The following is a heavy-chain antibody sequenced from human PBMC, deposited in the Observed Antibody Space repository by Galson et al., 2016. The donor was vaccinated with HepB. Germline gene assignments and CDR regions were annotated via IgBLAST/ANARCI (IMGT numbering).Heavy chain of an antibody. CDR1: GGSISSGGYS. Sequence: TLSLTCAVSGGSISSGGYSWNWVRQPPGKDLEWIGYIYHSGSTSYNPSLEGRVTISVDTSKNQFSLKLRSVTAADTAVYYCARDSETAAGYYNGVDVWGQGTTVTVSS. CDR2: IYHSGST. V-gene: IGHV4-30-2*01. D-gene: IGHD6-13*01. CDR3: ARDSETAAGYYNGVDV. J-gene: IGHJ6*02.